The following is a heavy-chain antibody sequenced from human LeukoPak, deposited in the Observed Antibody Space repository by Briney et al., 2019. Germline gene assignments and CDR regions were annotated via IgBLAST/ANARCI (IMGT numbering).Heavy chain of an antibody. J-gene: IGHJ6*02. CDR1: GFTFSSYA. D-gene: IGHD4-17*01. Sequence: TGGSLRLSCAASGFTFSSYAMHWVRQAPGKGLEWVAVISYDGSNNYYADSVKGRFTISRDNAKNSLYLQMNSLRDEDTAVYYCARDGTTVTTNYYYGMDVWGQGTTVTVSS. CDR2: ISYDGSNN. CDR3: ARDGTTVTTNYYYGMDV. V-gene: IGHV3-30-3*01.